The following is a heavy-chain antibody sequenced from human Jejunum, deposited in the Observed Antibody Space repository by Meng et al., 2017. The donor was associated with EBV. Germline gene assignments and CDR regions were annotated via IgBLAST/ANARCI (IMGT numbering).Heavy chain of an antibody. V-gene: IGHV4-4*02. CDR1: IGFIFSSNW. J-gene: IGHJ4*02. Sequence: QRKESGPGLVKPSWTLSLPCAVSIGFIFSSNWWTWVRQPPGKGLEWIGEIYHSGSTNYNPSLKSRITMSLDKSKNQFSLKLRSVTAADTAVYYCASIHPSIDSWGPGTLVTVSS. D-gene: IGHD2-21*01. CDR3: ASIHPSIDS. CDR2: IYHSGST.